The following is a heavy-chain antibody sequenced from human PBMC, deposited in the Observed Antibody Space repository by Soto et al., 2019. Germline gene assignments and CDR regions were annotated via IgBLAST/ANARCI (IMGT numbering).Heavy chain of an antibody. CDR1: GFSLTTSGVG. CDR2: IYWDDDK. Sequence: QITLNESGPTQVKPRQTLTLTCTFSGFSLTTSGVGVGWIRQSPGKAPEWLALIYWDDDKRYSPSLKSRLTLPKDTSKNQVVLTMADLDPADTATYYCAHRVLRTVFGLVTTTAIYFDFWGQGTPVAVSS. V-gene: IGHV2-5*02. CDR3: AHRVLRTVFGLVTTTAIYFDF. J-gene: IGHJ4*02. D-gene: IGHD3-3*01.